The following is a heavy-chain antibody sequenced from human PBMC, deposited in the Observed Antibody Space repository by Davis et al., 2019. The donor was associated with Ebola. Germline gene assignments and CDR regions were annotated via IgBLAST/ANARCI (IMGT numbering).Heavy chain of an antibody. J-gene: IGHJ6*02. Sequence: PSETLSLTCTVSAGSISSSSYYLGWIRQPPGKGLEWIGSIYYSGSTYYNPSLKSRVTMSVDTSKNQFSLRLSAVTAADTAVYYWARWGDFWSGQVYYYYYYGMDVWGQGTTVTVSS. V-gene: IGHV4-39*07. CDR3: ARWGDFWSGQVYYYYYYGMDV. CDR1: AGSISSSSYY. CDR2: IYYSGST. D-gene: IGHD3-3*01.